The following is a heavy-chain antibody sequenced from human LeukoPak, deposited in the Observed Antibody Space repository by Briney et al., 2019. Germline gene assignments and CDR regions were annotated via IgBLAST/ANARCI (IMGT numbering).Heavy chain of an antibody. CDR2: MNPNSGNT. D-gene: IGHD2-2*02. CDR3: ARDCRSTNCYKVFDY. Sequence: ASVKVSCKASGYTFTSYDINWVRQATGQGLEWMGWMNPNSGNTGYAQKFQSRVTITRNTSISTAYMELSSLRSDDTAVYYCARDCRSTNCYKVFDYWGQGTLVTVSS. J-gene: IGHJ4*02. CDR1: GYTFTSYD. V-gene: IGHV1-8*03.